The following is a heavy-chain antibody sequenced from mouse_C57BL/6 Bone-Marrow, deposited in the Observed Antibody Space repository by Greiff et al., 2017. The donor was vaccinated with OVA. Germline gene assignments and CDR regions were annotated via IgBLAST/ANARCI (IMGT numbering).Heavy chain of an antibody. CDR2: ISDGGSYT. CDR3: AREGGSYYSNYDAMDY. V-gene: IGHV5-4*01. J-gene: IGHJ4*01. CDR1: GFTFSSYA. Sequence: EVKVVESGGGLVKPGGSLKLSCAASGFTFSSYAMSWVRQTPEKRLEWVATISDGGSYTYYPDNVKGRFTISRDNAKNNLYLQMSHLKSEDTAMYYCAREGGSYYSNYDAMDYWGQGTSVTVSS. D-gene: IGHD2-5*01.